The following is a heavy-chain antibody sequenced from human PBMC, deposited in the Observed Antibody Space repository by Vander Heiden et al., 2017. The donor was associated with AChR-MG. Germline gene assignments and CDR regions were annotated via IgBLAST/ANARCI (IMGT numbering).Heavy chain of an antibody. CDR2: IYPGDSDT. Sequence: EVQLVQSVPELKKPGESLTISCAASGYNFTAYGIGWVRQMPGKGLGWMGIIYPGDSDTRYNPSFQGRVTISADKSISTVYLQWSSLKASDTAIYYCARELPFSYSSAYYGWFDPWGQGTLVTVSS. CDR3: ARELPFSYSSAYYGWFDP. J-gene: IGHJ5*02. V-gene: IGHV5-51*01. CDR1: GYNFTAYG. D-gene: IGHD4-4*01.